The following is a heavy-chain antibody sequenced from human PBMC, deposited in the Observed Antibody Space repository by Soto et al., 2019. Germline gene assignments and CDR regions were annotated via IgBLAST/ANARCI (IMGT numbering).Heavy chain of an antibody. CDR1: GGSISSSSYY. Sequence: QLQLQESGPGLVKPSETLSLTCTVSGGSISSSSYYWGWIRQPPGKGLEGIGSIYYSGSTYYNPSLKSRVPICKDPSQIQCSVRLSSVTAADTAVYYCASLTLYEIRNGAGRTDYYYYYGMDVWGQGTTVTFSS. J-gene: IGHJ6*01. D-gene: IGHD3-9*01. CDR2: IYYSGST. V-gene: IGHV4-39*01. CDR3: ASLTLYEIRNGAGRTDYYYYYGMDV.